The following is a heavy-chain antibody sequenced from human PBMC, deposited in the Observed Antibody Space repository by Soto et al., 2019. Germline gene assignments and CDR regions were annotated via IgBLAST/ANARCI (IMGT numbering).Heavy chain of an antibody. CDR2: ISSSSSYT. CDR1: GFTFSDYY. J-gene: IGHJ4*02. Sequence: GSLRLSCAASGFTFSDYYMSWIRQAPGKGLEWVSYISSSSSYTNYADSVKGRFTISRDNAKNSLYLQMNSLRAEDTAVYYCASSLTPYSYDPINWGQGTLVTVSS. V-gene: IGHV3-11*06. CDR3: ASSLTPYSYDPIN. D-gene: IGHD5-18*01.